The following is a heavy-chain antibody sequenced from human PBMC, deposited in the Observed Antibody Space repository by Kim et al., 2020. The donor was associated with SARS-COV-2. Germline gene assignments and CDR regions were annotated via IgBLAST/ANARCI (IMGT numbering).Heavy chain of an antibody. V-gene: IGHV3-9*01. CDR3: ASGLYSDRSGSPH. Sequence: AYAESVEDRFTISRDNAQKYVYLEMSSLRPEDTAFYYCASGLYSDRSGSPHWGQGTLVTVSS. D-gene: IGHD3-10*01. J-gene: IGHJ4*02.